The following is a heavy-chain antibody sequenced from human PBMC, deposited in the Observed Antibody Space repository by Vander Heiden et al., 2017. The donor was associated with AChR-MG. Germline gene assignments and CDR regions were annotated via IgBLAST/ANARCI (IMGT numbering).Heavy chain of an antibody. J-gene: IGHJ4*02. Sequence: EVQLLESGGGLVQPGGYLRLSCAASGSNFSSYAMRWVRQAPVKGVEGVSSISISGAITNYADAVKGRFTISRDNAKKTVYLQMKSMRAEDTAVYYYANQGTKTVTTIDYWGQGTLFTVYS. D-gene: IGHD4-17*01. CDR1: GSNFSSYA. CDR3: ANQGTKTVTTIDY. V-gene: IGHV3-23*01. CDR2: ISISGAIT.